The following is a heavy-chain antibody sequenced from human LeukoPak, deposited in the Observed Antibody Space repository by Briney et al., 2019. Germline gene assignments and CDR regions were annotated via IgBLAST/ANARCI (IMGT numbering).Heavy chain of an antibody. CDR1: GYTFTGYY. D-gene: IGHD3-10*01. CDR2: INPNSGGT. CDR3: ARRHYYGSGSYALDY. Sequence: ASVKVSCKASGYTFTGYYMHWVRQAPGQGLEWMGWINPNSGGTNYAQKFQGRVTMTRDTSISTAYMELSRLRSDDTAVYYCARRHYYGSGSYALDYWGQGTLVAVSS. J-gene: IGHJ4*02. V-gene: IGHV1-2*02.